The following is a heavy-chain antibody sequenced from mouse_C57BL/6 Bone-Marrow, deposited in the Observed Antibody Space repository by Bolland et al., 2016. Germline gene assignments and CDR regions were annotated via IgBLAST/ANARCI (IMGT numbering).Heavy chain of an antibody. D-gene: IGHD2-3*01. V-gene: IGHV1-75*01. Sequence: FPGSGSTYYNEKFKGKATLTVDKSSSTAYMLLSSLTSEDSAVYFCARWLLRPLDYWGQGTS. CDR3: ARWLLRPLDY. J-gene: IGHJ4*01. CDR2: FPGSGST.